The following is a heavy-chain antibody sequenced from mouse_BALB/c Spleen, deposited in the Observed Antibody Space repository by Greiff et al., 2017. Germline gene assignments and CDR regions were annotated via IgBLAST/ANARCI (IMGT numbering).Heavy chain of an antibody. J-gene: IGHJ4*01. CDR2: ISNGGGST. CDR1: GFTFSSYT. V-gene: IGHV5-12-2*01. CDR3: ARKSHYDMDY. Sequence: EVKLVESGGGLVQPGGSLKLSCAASGFTFSSYTMSWVRQTPGQRLEWVAYISNGGGSTYYPDTVKGRFTIARDNAKNTLYLQMSSLKSEDTAMYYCARKSHYDMDYWGQGTSVTVSS.